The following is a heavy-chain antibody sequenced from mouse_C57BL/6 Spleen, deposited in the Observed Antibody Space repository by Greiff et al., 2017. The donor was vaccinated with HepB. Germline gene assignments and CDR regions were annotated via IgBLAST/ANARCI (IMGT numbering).Heavy chain of an antibody. J-gene: IGHJ2*01. CDR3: ARPYYGNYDYFDY. CDR2: ISSGSSTI. D-gene: IGHD2-10*01. V-gene: IGHV5-17*01. Sequence: EVQLVESGGGLVKPGGSLKLSCAASGFTFSDYGMHWVRQAPEKGLEWVAYISSGSSTIYYADTVKGRFTISRDNAKNTLFLQMTSLRSEDTAMYYCARPYYGNYDYFDYWGQGTTLTVSS. CDR1: GFTFSDYG.